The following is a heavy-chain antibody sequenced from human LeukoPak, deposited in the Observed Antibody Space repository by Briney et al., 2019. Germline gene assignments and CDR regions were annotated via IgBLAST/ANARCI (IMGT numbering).Heavy chain of an antibody. CDR1: GGTFSSYA. CDR3: ARVNDYYAEFDY. J-gene: IGHJ4*02. Sequence: GASAKVSCKASGGTFSSYAISWVRQAPGQGLEWMGGIIPIFGTANYAQKFQGRVTITADESTSTAYMELSSLRSEDTAVYYCARVNDYYAEFDYWGQGTLVTVSS. V-gene: IGHV1-69*13. D-gene: IGHD2-21*02. CDR2: IIPIFGTA.